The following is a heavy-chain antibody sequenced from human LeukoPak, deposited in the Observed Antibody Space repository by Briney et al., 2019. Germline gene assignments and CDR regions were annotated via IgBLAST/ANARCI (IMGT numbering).Heavy chain of an antibody. CDR3: ARGFDCSSASCSCMDV. Sequence: GGSLRLSCVASGFPFSDYYMSWLRQAPGKGLDWVSYISGSGSDIYYADSVKGRFTISRDNAKNSLHLQMNSLGAEDTAVYYCARGFDCSSASCSCMDVWGQGTTVIVSS. V-gene: IGHV3-11*01. D-gene: IGHD2-2*01. J-gene: IGHJ6*02. CDR2: ISGSGSDI. CDR1: GFPFSDYY.